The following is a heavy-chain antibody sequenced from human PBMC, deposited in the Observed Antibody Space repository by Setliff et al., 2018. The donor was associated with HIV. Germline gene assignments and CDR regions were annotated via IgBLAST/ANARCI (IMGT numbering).Heavy chain of an antibody. CDR1: GGSFSGYY. V-gene: IGHV4-34*01. Sequence: KTSETLSLTCAVYGGSFSGYYWSWIRQPPGKGLEWIGEINHSGSTNYNPSLKSRVTISVDTSKNQFSLKVTSVTAADTAVYYCVTSSSWSSRLNFWGQGMLVTVSS. J-gene: IGHJ4*02. D-gene: IGHD6-13*01. CDR3: VTSSSWSSRLNF. CDR2: INHSGST.